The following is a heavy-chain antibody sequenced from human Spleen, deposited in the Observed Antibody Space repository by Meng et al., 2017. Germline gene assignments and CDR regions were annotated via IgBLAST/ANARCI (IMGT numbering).Heavy chain of an antibody. CDR1: GFTFSDYY. CDR3: ARYYDFWSGYSRKIDY. CDR2: ISSSGSTI. Sequence: QVWVVESGGGLVKPGGSLRLSCAASGFTFSDYYMSWIRQAPGKGLEWVSYISSSGSTIYYADSVKGRFTISRDNAKNSLYLQMNSLRAEDTAVYYCARYYDFWSGYSRKIDYWGQGTLVTVSS. D-gene: IGHD3-3*01. V-gene: IGHV3-11*01. J-gene: IGHJ4*02.